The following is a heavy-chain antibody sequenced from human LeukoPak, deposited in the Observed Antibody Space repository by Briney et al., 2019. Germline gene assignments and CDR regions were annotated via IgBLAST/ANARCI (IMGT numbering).Heavy chain of an antibody. CDR2: ISSSSSYI. CDR3: ARSMTTVTTFDY. J-gene: IGHJ4*02. V-gene: IGHV3-21*01. Sequence: GGSLRLSCAASGFTFSSYSMNWVRQAPGKGLEWVSSISSSSSYIYYADSAKGRFTISRDNAKNSLYLQMNSLRAEDTAVYYCARSMTTVTTFDYWGQGTLVTVSS. D-gene: IGHD4-17*01. CDR1: GFTFSSYS.